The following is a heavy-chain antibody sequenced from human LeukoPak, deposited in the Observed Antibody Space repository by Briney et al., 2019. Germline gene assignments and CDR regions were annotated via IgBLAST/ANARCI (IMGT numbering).Heavy chain of an antibody. CDR1: AFSLNAYN. V-gene: IGHV3-21*04. CDR2: ISYTGTYI. D-gene: IGHD1-26*01. Sequence: GGSLRLSCAASAFSLNAYNMNWVRQAPGKWLEWVSSISYTGTYIYYADSVKGRFTISRYNAQNSLYLQMNSLRAEDTAIYYCVRDRGTYRPIDYWGQGTLVTVSS. J-gene: IGHJ4*02. CDR3: VRDRGTYRPIDY.